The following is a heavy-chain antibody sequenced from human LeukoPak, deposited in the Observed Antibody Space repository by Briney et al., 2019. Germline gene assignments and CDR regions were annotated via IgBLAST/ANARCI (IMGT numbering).Heavy chain of an antibody. J-gene: IGHJ6*03. CDR1: GFTFSSYA. V-gene: IGHV3-23*01. Sequence: GGSLRLSCAASGFTFSSYAMSWVRQAPGKGLEWVSGISDSGGRTYYADSVKGRFTISRDNSKNTLYLQMNSLRAEDTAVYYCAKDSTPYSSSWYSPYYYYYMDVWGKGTTVTISS. D-gene: IGHD6-13*01. CDR3: AKDSTPYSSSWYSPYYYYYMDV. CDR2: ISDSGGRT.